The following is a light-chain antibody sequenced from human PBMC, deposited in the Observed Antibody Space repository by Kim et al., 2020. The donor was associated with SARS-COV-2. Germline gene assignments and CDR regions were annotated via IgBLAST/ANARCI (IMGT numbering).Light chain of an antibody. CDR2: DNN. CDR1: SSNIENNY. J-gene: IGLJ2*01. CDR3: GAWDSSLSAVV. V-gene: IGLV1-51*01. Sequence: QSALTQPPSVSAAPGQKVTISCSGSSSNIENNYVSWYQQLPGTAPKLLIYDNNKRPSGIPDRFSGSKSGTSATLGITGLQTGDEADYYCGAWDSSLSAVVFGGGTKVTVL.